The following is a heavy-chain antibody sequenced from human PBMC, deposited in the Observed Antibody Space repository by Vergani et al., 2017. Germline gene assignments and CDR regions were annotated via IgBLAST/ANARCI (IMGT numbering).Heavy chain of an antibody. CDR2: IIPILGIA. D-gene: IGHD3-16*01. Sequence: QVQLVQSGAEVKKPGSSVKVSCKASGGTFSSYTISWVRQAPGQGLEWMGRIIPILGIANYAQKFQGRVTITADKSTSTAYMELSSLRSEDTAVYYCARGGTRYYFDYWGQGTLVTVSS. J-gene: IGHJ4*02. CDR1: GGTFSSYT. V-gene: IGHV1-69*02. CDR3: ARGGTRYYFDY.